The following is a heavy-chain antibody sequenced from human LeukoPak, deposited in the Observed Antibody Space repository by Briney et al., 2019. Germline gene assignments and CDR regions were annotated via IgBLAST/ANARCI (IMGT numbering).Heavy chain of an antibody. D-gene: IGHD3-3*01. CDR3: TRDYDFWTGYRGGAFDI. CDR1: GFTFGDYV. CDR2: IRSKDYGGTT. J-gene: IGHJ3*02. V-gene: IGHV3-49*04. Sequence: QPGGSLRLSCTASGFTFGDYVMSWVRQAPGKGLEWVGSIRSKDYGGTTQYAASVKGRFTISGDDSKSIAHLQMNSLKTEDTAVYYCTRDYDFWTGYRGGAFDIWGQGTMVTVSS.